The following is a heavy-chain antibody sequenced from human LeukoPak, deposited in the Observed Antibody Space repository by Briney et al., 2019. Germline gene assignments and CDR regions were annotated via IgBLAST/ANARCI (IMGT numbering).Heavy chain of an antibody. J-gene: IGHJ4*02. CDR2: IKQDGSEK. CDR1: GFTFSSYW. CDR3: AREGYYYDSSGYQKSRGPRRGNYFDY. D-gene: IGHD3-22*01. Sequence: PGGSLRLSCAASGFTFSSYWMSWVRQAPGKGLEWVANIKQDGSEKYYVDSVKGRFTISRDNAKNTLYLQMNSLRAEDTAVYYCAREGYYYDSSGYQKSRGPRRGNYFDYWGQGTLVTVSS. V-gene: IGHV3-7*01.